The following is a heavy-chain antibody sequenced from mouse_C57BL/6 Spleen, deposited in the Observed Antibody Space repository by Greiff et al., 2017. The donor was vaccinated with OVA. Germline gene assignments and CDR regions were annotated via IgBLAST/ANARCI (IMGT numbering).Heavy chain of an antibody. J-gene: IGHJ4*01. CDR1: GYSFTGYY. CDR3: ARNHYWAMDY. Sequence: VQLKESGPELVKPGASVKISCKASGYSFTGYYMNWVKQSPEKSLEWIGEINPSTGGTTYNQKFKAKATLTVDKSSSTAYMQLKSLTSEDSAVYYCARNHYWAMDYWGQGTSVTVSS. CDR2: INPSTGGT. D-gene: IGHD1-1*01. V-gene: IGHV1-42*01.